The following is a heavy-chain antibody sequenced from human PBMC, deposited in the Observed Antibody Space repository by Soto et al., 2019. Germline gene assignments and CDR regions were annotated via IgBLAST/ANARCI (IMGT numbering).Heavy chain of an antibody. J-gene: IGHJ5*02. V-gene: IGHV6-1*01. CDR2: TYYRSKWYN. Sequence: SQTLSLTCAISGDSVSSNSAAWNGISHSPSRFLEWLGRTYYRSKWYNDYAVSVKSRITINPDTSKNQFSLQLNSVTPEDTAVYYCARVEVAAAESTTGEWFDPWGQGTLVTVSS. CDR1: GDSVSSNSAA. CDR3: ARVEVAAAESTTGEWFDP. D-gene: IGHD6-13*01.